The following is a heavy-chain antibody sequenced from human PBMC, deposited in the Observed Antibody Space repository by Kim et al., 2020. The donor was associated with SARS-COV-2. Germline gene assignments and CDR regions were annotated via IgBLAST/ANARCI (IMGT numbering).Heavy chain of an antibody. CDR1: GFTFSSYS. CDR2: ISSSSSYI. V-gene: IGHV3-21*01. Sequence: GGSLRLSCAASGFTFSSYSMNWVRQAPGKGLEWVSSISSSSSYIYYADSVKGRFTISRDNAKNSLYLQMNSLRAEDTAVYYCASLHSSGWTHFDYWGQGTLVTVSS. J-gene: IGHJ4*02. CDR3: ASLHSSGWTHFDY. D-gene: IGHD6-19*01.